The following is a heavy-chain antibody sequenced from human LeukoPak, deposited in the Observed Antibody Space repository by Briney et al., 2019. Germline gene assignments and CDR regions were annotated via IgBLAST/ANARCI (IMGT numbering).Heavy chain of an antibody. CDR3: ASSSGYYSPFDD. Sequence: KSSETLSLTCTVSGDSISRNNYYWSWIRQPPGKGLEWIGYIYHSGSTYYNPSLKSRVTMSVDTSKNQFSLKLSSVTAADTALYYCASSSGYYSPFDDWGQGTLVTVSS. CDR1: GDSISRNNYY. D-gene: IGHD3-22*01. CDR2: IYHSGST. V-gene: IGHV4-30-2*01. J-gene: IGHJ4*02.